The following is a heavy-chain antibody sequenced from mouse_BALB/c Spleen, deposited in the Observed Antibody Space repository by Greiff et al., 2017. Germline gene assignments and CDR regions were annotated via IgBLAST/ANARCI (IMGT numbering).Heavy chain of an antibody. CDR1: GFNIKDYY. D-gene: IGHD6-5*01. V-gene: IGHV14-1*02. Sequence: DVQLQESGAELVRPGALVKLSCKASGFNIKDYYMHWVKQRPEQGLEWIGWIDPENGNTIYDPKFQGKASITADTSSNTAYLQLSSLTSEDTAVYYCAPYDYYAMDYWGQGTSVTVSS. CDR2: IDPENGNT. CDR3: APYDYYAMDY. J-gene: IGHJ4*01.